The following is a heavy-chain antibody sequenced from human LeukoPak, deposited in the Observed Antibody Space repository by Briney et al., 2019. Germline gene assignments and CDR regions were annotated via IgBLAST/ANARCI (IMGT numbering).Heavy chain of an antibody. V-gene: IGHV3-53*04. D-gene: IGHD5-12*01. Sequence: GESLRLSCAASGFTVSSNYMSWVRQAPGKGLEWVSVVYSGGSTYYADSVKGRFTIFRHDSKNTLYLQMNSLRAEDTAMYFCARGGYNSFDYWGQGTLVTVSS. CDR1: GFTVSSNY. CDR2: VYSGGST. J-gene: IGHJ4*02. CDR3: ARGGYNSFDY.